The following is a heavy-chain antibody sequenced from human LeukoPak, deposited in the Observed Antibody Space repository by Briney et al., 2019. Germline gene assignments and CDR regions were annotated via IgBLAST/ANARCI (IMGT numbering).Heavy chain of an antibody. CDR2: ITTSSYI. V-gene: IGHV3-21*01. Sequence: GGSLRLSCAASGFTFSSYEMNWVRQAPGKGLEWVSSITTSSYIYYADSVKGRFTISRDNAKNSLYLQMNSLRAEDTAVYYCARRAGNSSAYDYWGQGTLVTVSS. CDR3: ARRAGNSSAYDY. CDR1: GFTFSSYE. D-gene: IGHD3-22*01. J-gene: IGHJ4*02.